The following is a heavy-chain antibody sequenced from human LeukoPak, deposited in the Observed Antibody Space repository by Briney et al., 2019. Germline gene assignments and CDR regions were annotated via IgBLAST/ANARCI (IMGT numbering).Heavy chain of an antibody. CDR2: IRYDGSNK. D-gene: IGHD3-16*01. Sequence: GGSLRLSCAASGFTFGSYGMHWVRQAPGKGLEWVAFIRYDGSNKYYADSVKGRFTISRDNSKNTLYLQMNSLRAEDTAVYYCAKGRRGGTSAFDIWGQGTVVTVSS. CDR3: AKGRRGGTSAFDI. J-gene: IGHJ3*02. V-gene: IGHV3-30*02. CDR1: GFTFGSYG.